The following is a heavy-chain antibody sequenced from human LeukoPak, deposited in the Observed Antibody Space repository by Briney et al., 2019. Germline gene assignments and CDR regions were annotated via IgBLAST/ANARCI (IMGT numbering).Heavy chain of an antibody. D-gene: IGHD3-10*01. CDR2: ISYDGSNK. CDR3: ARESRGGYGSSYNWFDP. Sequence: GRSLRLSCAASGFTFSSYAMHWVRQAPGKGLEWVAVISYDGSNKYYADSVKGRFTISRDNSKNTLYLQMNSLRAEDTAVYYCARESRGGYGSSYNWFDPWGQGTLVTVSS. V-gene: IGHV3-30-3*01. CDR1: GFTFSSYA. J-gene: IGHJ5*02.